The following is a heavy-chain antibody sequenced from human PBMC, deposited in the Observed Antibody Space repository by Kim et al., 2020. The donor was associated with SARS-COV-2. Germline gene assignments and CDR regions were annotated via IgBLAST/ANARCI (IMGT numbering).Heavy chain of an antibody. CDR1: GSTFSSYN. Sequence: GGSLRLSCAASGSTFSSYNMNWVRRAPGKGLEWVSYISSSSSTIYYADSVKGRFTISRDNAKNSLYLQMNSLRDEDTAVYYCARAPYCSGGSCYFDYWGQGTLVTVSS. D-gene: IGHD2-15*01. CDR2: ISSSSSTI. CDR3: ARAPYCSGGSCYFDY. V-gene: IGHV3-48*02. J-gene: IGHJ4*02.